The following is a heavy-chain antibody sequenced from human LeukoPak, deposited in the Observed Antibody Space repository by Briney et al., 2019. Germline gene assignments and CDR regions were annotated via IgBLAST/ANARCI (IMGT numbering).Heavy chain of an antibody. D-gene: IGHD2-2*01. CDR1: GFTFSSYA. J-gene: IGHJ4*02. V-gene: IGHV3-30*04. CDR3: ARDHCSSTSCYVFDY. CDR2: ISYDGSNK. Sequence: GGSLRLSCAASGFTFSSYAMHWVRQVPGKGLEGVAVISYDGSNKYYADSVTGRFTISRDYSKNTLYLQMNSPRAEDTAVYYCARDHCSSTSCYVFDYWGQRALVTVSS.